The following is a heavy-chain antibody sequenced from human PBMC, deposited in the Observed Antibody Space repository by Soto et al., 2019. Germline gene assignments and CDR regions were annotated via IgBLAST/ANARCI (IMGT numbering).Heavy chain of an antibody. CDR2: ISYDGSNK. J-gene: IGHJ6*02. Sequence: GGSLRLSCAASGFTFSSYAMHWVRQAPGKGLEWVAVISYDGSNKYYADSVKGRFTISRDNSKNTLYLQMNSLRAEDTAVYYCARDLGYCSGGSCYSGVDYYYYGMDVWGQGTTVTVSS. CDR1: GFTFSSYA. V-gene: IGHV3-30-3*01. D-gene: IGHD2-15*01. CDR3: ARDLGYCSGGSCYSGVDYYYYGMDV.